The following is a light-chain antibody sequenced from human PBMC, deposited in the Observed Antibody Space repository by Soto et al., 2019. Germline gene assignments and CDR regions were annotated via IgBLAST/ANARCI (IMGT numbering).Light chain of an antibody. Sequence: DILMTQSPSTLSASVGDRITITCRASETISSWLAWYQQKSGKAPQLLIYDASTLESGVPSRFSGSGFGTEFSLTISSLQPDDFATYYCQEYESHLRTFGQGTKVDIK. V-gene: IGKV1-5*01. CDR3: QEYESHLRT. CDR2: DAS. CDR1: ETISSW. J-gene: IGKJ1*01.